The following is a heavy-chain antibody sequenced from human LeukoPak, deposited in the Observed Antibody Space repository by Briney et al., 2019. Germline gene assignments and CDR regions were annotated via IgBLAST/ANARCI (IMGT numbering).Heavy chain of an antibody. D-gene: IGHD3-22*01. V-gene: IGHV3-23*01. Sequence: GGSLRLSCAASGFTFSDYAMSWVRQAPGKGLEWVSSVSSSAGSTSYADPVKGRFTISRDNSKNTLYLQMKSLRAEDTAVYFCAKLRRYYYDSTGYSDYWGQGTLVTVSS. J-gene: IGHJ4*02. CDR3: AKLRRYYYDSTGYSDY. CDR1: GFTFSDYA. CDR2: VSSSAGST.